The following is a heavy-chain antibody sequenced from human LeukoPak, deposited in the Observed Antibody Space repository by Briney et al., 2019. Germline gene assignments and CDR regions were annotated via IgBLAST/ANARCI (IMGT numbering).Heavy chain of an antibody. CDR3: ARWGGDGYKGYYYYYGMDV. D-gene: IGHD5-24*01. CDR1: GGSISSYY. J-gene: IGHJ6*02. CDR2: IYYSGST. V-gene: IGHV4-59*08. Sequence: ETLSLTCTVSGGSISSYYWSWIRQPPGKGLEWIGYIYYSGSTNYNPSLKSRVTISVDTSKNQFSLKLSSVTAADTAVYYCARWGGDGYKGYYYYYGMDVWGQGTTVTVSS.